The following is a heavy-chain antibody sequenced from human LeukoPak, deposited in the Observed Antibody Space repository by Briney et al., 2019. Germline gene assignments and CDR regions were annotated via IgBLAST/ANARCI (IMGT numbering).Heavy chain of an antibody. CDR2: IYSSGST. CDR3: ASRAVAGN. D-gene: IGHD6-19*01. J-gene: IGHJ4*02. CDR1: GFTFSSYS. V-gene: IGHV3-53*01. Sequence: GGSLRLSCAASGFTFSSYSMNWVRQAPGMGLEWVSLIYSSGSTYYADSVKGRFTISRDNSKNTLYLQMNSLRAEDTAVYYCASRAVAGNWGQGTQVTVSS.